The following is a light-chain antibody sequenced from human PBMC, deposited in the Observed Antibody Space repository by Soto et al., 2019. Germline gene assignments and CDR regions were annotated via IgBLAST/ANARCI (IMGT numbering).Light chain of an antibody. CDR1: SSNIGSNY. J-gene: IGLJ1*01. V-gene: IGLV1-47*01. CDR2: RNN. Sequence: QSVLTQPPSASGTPGQWVTISCSGSSSNIGSNYVYWYQQLPGTAPKLLIYRNNQRPSGVPDRFSGSKSGTSASLAISGLRSEDEADYYCAAWDDSLSGNYVFGTGTRSPS. CDR3: AAWDDSLSGNYV.